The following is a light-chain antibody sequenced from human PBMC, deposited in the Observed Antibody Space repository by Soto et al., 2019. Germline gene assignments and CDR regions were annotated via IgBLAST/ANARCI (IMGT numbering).Light chain of an antibody. Sequence: EIVLTQSPGTLSLSPGDRATLSCRASQSVSSDYLAWYQQKPGQAPRLLIYGASRGAAGIPDRFSGSGSGTGFALSICRLELEDVHLYFFQQYARSPMFTFGHGTKLEVK. V-gene: IGKV3-20*01. CDR3: QQYARSPMFT. CDR1: QSVSSDY. CDR2: GAS. J-gene: IGKJ2*01.